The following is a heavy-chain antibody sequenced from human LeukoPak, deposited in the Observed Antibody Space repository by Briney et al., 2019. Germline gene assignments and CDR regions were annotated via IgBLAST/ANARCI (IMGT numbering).Heavy chain of an antibody. D-gene: IGHD3-22*01. CDR2: SSWNSGSI. CDR1: GFTFDDYA. V-gene: IGHV3-9*03. Sequence: PGRSLRLSCAASGFTFDDYAMHWVPQAPGKGLEWVSGSSWNSGSIGYADSVKGRFTISRDNAKNSLYLQMNSLRAEDMALYYCAKAWSTGYYFDAFDIWGQGTMVTVSS. J-gene: IGHJ3*02. CDR3: AKAWSTGYYFDAFDI.